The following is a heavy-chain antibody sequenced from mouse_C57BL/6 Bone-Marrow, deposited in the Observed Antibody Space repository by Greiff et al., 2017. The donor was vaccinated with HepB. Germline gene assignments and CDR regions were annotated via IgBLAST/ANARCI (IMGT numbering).Heavy chain of an antibody. CDR3: ASPGGAMDY. Sequence: VQLKESGGDLVKPGGSLKLSCAASGFTFSSYGMSWVRQTPDKRLEWVANIRSGGSYTYYPDSVKGRFTISRDNAKNTLYRQMSSLKSEDTAMYYCASPGGAMDYWGQGTSVTVSS. D-gene: IGHD4-1*01. V-gene: IGHV5-6*01. CDR1: GFTFSSYG. J-gene: IGHJ4*01. CDR2: IRSGGSYT.